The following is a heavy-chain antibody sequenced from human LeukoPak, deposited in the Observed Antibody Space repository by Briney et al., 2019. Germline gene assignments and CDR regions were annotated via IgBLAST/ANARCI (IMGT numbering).Heavy chain of an antibody. V-gene: IGHV4-39*01. CDR3: ARHESHSGSCSYYFVY. CDR2: IYYSGST. CDR1: GGSVSSSSYY. D-gene: IGHD2-15*01. Sequence: SETLSLTCAVSGGSVSSSSYYWSWIRQPPGKGLEWIGSIYYSGSTYYNPSLKSRVTISVDTSKNQFSLKLSYVTAADTAVYYCARHESHSGSCSYYFVYWGQGTLVTVSA. J-gene: IGHJ4*02.